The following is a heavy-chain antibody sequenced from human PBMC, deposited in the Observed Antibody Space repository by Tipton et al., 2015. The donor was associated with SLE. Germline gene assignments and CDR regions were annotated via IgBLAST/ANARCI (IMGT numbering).Heavy chain of an antibody. CDR3: ARAMAVYGSGNSFSYYFDS. CDR2: INEDGGIT. CDR1: GFNFGSYW. J-gene: IGHJ4*02. D-gene: IGHD3-10*01. V-gene: IGHV3-74*01. Sequence: SLRLSCVVSGFNFGSYWMHWVRQVPGKGLVWVARINEDGGITSYADSVRGRFTISRDNARNTLYLQMISLRAEDSAFYHCARAMAVYGSGNSFSYYFDSWGQGALVTVSS.